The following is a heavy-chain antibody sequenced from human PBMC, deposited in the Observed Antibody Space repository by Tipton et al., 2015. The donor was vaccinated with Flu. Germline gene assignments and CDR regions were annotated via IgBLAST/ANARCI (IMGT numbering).Heavy chain of an antibody. Sequence: TLSLTCSVSGDSIGSRYFWGWIRQPPGKGLEWIGNIHRSGSTYHNPSLKNRVTISVDASKNQFSLTLSSVTAADTAVYYCARRSYNFWSGYPDYWGQGTLVTGSS. CDR3: ARRSYNFWSGYPDY. J-gene: IGHJ4*02. CDR1: GDSIGSRYF. V-gene: IGHV4-38-2*01. CDR2: IHRSGST. D-gene: IGHD3-3*01.